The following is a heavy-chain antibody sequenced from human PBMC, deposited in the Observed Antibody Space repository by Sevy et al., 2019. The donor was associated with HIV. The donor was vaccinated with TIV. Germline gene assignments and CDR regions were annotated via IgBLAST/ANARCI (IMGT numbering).Heavy chain of an antibody. D-gene: IGHD3-10*01. CDR2: ISHDGRNYK. Sequence: GGSLRLSCAASGFTFSEYGMHWVRQAPGKGLEWVAVISHDGRNYKYNADFVKGRFTISRDTSRNTLYLQMNSLRAEDTGINYCARDRGEILRSAFKSWGQGTLVTVSS. CDR1: GFTFSEYG. CDR3: ARDRGEILRSAFKS. J-gene: IGHJ5*02. V-gene: IGHV3-30*04.